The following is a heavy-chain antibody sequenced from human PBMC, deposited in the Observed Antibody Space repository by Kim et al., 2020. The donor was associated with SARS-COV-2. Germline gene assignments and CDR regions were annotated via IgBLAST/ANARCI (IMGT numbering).Heavy chain of an antibody. D-gene: IGHD6-19*01. Sequence: GGSLRLSCAASGFNFRNYGMHWVRQAPGKGLEWVAVVSYDGKNNFNAESVKGRFTVSRDNSKNTINLQMISLRSDDTAVYYCSKQSVLVVAATLDSCGQG. J-gene: IGHJ4*02. CDR1: GFNFRNYG. CDR2: VSYDGKNN. CDR3: SKQSVLVVAATLDS. V-gene: IGHV3-30*18.